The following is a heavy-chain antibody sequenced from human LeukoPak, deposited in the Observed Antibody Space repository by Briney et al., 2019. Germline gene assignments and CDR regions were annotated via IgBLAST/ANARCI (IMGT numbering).Heavy chain of an antibody. V-gene: IGHV3-33*01. D-gene: IGHD6-13*01. J-gene: IGHJ4*02. CDR2: IWYDASNK. CDR3: VRGVGVSRFNYLDS. CDR1: GFTFSSFG. Sequence: PGGSLRLSCAASGFTFSSFGMHWVRRAPGKGLEWVAVIWYDASNKYYADSVKGRFTISRDNSKNTLYLQMNSLRDDDTAVYYCVRGVGVSRFNYLDSWGQGTLVIVSS.